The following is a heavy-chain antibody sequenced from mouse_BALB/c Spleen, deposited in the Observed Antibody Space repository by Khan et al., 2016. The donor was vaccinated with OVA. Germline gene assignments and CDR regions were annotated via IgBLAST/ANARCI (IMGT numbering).Heavy chain of an antibody. V-gene: IGHV5-17*02. CDR2: ISSGSSTN. Sequence: EVELVVPGGGLVQSGGSRKLSCAAFGFTFSRFGMHWARQAPEKGLEWVAYISSGSSTNYYADTVKGRFTISRDNPKNTLFLQMTSLRSEDTAMYYCARDSNLDYWGQGTTLTVSS. CDR3: ARDSNLDY. CDR1: GFTFSRFG. J-gene: IGHJ2*01.